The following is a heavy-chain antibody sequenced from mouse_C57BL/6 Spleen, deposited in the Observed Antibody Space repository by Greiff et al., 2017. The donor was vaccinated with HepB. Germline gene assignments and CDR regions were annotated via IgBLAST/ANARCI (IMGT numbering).Heavy chain of an antibody. CDR3: ARDYGSSPRWYFDV. CDR1: GFTFSSYG. V-gene: IGHV5-6*01. J-gene: IGHJ1*03. Sequence: EVQLQQSGGDLVKPGGSLKLSCAASGFTFSSYGMSWVRQTPDKRLEWVATISSGGSYTYYPDSVKGRFTISRDNAKNTLYLQMSSLKSEDTAMYYCARDYGSSPRWYFDVWGTRTTVTVSS. CDR2: ISSGGSYT. D-gene: IGHD1-1*01.